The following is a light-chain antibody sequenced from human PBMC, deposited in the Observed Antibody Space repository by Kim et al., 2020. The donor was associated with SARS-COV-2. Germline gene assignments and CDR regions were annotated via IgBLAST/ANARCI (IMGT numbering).Light chain of an antibody. V-gene: IGKV3-20*01. J-gene: IGKJ1*01. Sequence: SAGGRATRSCRASQRVSSSSLAWCQHKPGKAPRLLIYGTSNRATGIPDRFSGSGSETDFSLSISRLEPEDFAVFCCLQYDLPPWTFGQGTKVDIK. CDR2: GTS. CDR3: LQYDLPPWT. CDR1: QRVSSSS.